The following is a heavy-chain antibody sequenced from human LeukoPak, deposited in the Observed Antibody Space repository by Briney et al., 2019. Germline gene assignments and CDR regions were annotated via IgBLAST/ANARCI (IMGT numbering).Heavy chain of an antibody. CDR2: IYYSGGT. D-gene: IGHD3-3*01. CDR3: ARQPPTLDFWSGYMASQYYFDY. CDR1: GGSISSYY. J-gene: IGHJ4*02. V-gene: IGHV4-59*08. Sequence: SETLSLTCTVSGGSISSYYWSWIRQPPGKGLEWIGDIYYSGGTNYNPSLKSRVTISVDTSKNQFSLKLSSVTAADTAVYYCARQPPTLDFWSGYMASQYYFDYWGQGTLVTVSS.